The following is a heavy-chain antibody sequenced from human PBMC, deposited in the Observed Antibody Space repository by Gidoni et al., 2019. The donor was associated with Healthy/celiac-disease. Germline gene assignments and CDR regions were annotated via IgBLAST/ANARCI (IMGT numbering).Heavy chain of an antibody. CDR2: INPSGGST. Sequence: QVQLVQSGAEVKKPGASVKVSCKASGYTFTSYYMHWVRQAPGQGLEWMGIINPSGGSTSYAQKFQGRVTMTRDTSTSTVYMELSSLRSADTAVYYCARGEGLVGATPAVPPDYWGQGTLVTVSS. CDR3: ARGEGLVGATPAVPPDY. V-gene: IGHV1-46*03. CDR1: GYTFTSYY. D-gene: IGHD1-26*01. J-gene: IGHJ4*02.